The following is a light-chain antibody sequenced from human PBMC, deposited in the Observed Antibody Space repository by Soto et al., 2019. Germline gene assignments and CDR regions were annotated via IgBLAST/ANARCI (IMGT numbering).Light chain of an antibody. CDR1: SSDVGGYNY. Sequence: QFALTQPRSVSGSPGQSVTISCTGTSSDVGGYNYVSWYQQHPGKAPKLMIYDVSKRPSGVPDRFSGSKSGNTASLTISGLQAEDEADYYCCSYAGSRWVFGGGTKLTVL. J-gene: IGLJ3*02. V-gene: IGLV2-11*01. CDR2: DVS. CDR3: CSYAGSRWV.